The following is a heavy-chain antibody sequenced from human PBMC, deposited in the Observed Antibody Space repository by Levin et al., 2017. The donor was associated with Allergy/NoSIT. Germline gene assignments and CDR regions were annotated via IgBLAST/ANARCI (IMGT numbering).Heavy chain of an antibody. D-gene: IGHD2/OR15-2a*01. CDR1: DRSFIGYY. Sequence: ESLKISCAVYDRSFIGYYWTWVRQPPGKGLEWIGEIDHSGNSNFNPSLKTRVTISVDTPKKQFSLNLTSVTAADTAVYYCARLQTRGIIRNTYYYDGLDVWGQGTTVTVSS. J-gene: IGHJ6*02. V-gene: IGHV4-34*01. CDR3: ARLQTRGIIRNTYYYDGLDV. CDR2: IDHSGNS.